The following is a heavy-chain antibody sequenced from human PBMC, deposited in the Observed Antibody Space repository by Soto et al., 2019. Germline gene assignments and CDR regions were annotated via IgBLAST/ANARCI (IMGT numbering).Heavy chain of an antibody. D-gene: IGHD2-21*02. CDR3: ARLSPYGDYYYYYGMDV. V-gene: IGHV5-10-1*01. CDR2: IDPSDSYT. Sequence: GESLKISCKGSGYSFTSYWISWVRQMPGKGLEWMGRIDPSDSYTNYSPSFQGHVTISADKSISTAYLQWSSLKASDTAMYYCARLSPYGDYYYYYGMDVWGQGTPVTVSS. CDR1: GYSFTSYW. J-gene: IGHJ6*02.